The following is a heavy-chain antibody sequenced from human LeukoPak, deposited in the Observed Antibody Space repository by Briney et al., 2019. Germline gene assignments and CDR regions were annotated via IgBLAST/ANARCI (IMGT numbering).Heavy chain of an antibody. D-gene: IGHD6-13*01. V-gene: IGHV4-59*01. J-gene: IGHJ2*01. CDR2: IYYSGST. Sequence: SETLSLTCTVSGGSISSYYWSWIRQPPGKGLEWIGYIYYSGSTNYNPSLKSRVTISVDTSKNQFSLKLSSVTAADTAVYYCARVDSSSWLYWYFDLWGRGTLVTVSS. CDR1: GGSISSYY. CDR3: ARVDSSSWLYWYFDL.